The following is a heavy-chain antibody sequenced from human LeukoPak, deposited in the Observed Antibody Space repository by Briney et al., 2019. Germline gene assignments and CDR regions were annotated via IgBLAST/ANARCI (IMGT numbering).Heavy chain of an antibody. CDR3: ARDMGYDSSGYYSYDAFDI. CDR2: IYTSGST. V-gene: IGHV4-4*07. Sequence: AETLSLTCTVSGGSICSYYWSWIRQPAGKGLEWIGRIYTSGSTNYNPSLKSRVTMSVDTSKNQSSLKISSVTAADTAVYYRARDMGYDSSGYYSYDAFDIWGQGTMVTVSS. J-gene: IGHJ3*02. CDR1: GGSICSYY. D-gene: IGHD3-22*01.